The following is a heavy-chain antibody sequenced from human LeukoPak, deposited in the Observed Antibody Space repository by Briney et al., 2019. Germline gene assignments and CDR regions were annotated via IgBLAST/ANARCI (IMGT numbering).Heavy chain of an antibody. CDR1: GGSITSGGYY. CDR2: INHSGST. CDR3: ARVVLDYYGSGSYYIPTYFDY. V-gene: IGHV4-30-2*01. Sequence: SETLSLTCTVSGGSITSGGYYWSWIRQPPGKGLEWIGYINHSGSTYYNPSLKSRVTISVDRSKNQFSLKLSSVTAADTAVYYCARVVLDYYGSGSYYIPTYFDYWGQGTLVTVSS. D-gene: IGHD3-10*01. J-gene: IGHJ4*02.